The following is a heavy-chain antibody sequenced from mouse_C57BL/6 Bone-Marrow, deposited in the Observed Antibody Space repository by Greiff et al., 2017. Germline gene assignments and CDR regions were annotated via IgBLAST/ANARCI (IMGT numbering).Heavy chain of an antibody. V-gene: IGHV1-81*01. CDR3: ARRNGYSNYVHWYFDV. CDR2: IYPRSGNT. CDR1: GYTFTSYG. D-gene: IGHD2-5*01. Sequence: QVQLQQSGAELARPGASVKLSCKASGYTFTSYGISWVKQRTGQGLEWIGEIYPRSGNTYYNEKFKGKATLTADKSSSTAYMELRSLTSEDSAVYFCARRNGYSNYVHWYFDVWGTGTTVTVSS. J-gene: IGHJ1*03.